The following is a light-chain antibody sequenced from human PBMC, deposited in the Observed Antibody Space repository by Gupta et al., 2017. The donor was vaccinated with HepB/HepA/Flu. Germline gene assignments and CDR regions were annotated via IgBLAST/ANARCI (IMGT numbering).Light chain of an antibody. CDR3: ASWDGSLNGWV. V-gene: IGLV1-44*01. J-gene: IGLJ3*02. CDR2: NHD. CDR1: RSNIASNS. Sequence: QSVLTQPPSASGTPGQRVTISCSGGRSNIASNSVNWYQQLPGTAPKLLIYNHDQRPSGVPDRFSGSKSGTSASLASSGLQAEDEADYYCASWDGSLNGWVFGGGTKLTVL.